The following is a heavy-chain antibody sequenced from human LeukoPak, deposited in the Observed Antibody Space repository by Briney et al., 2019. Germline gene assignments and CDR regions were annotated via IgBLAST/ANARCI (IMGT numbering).Heavy chain of an antibody. J-gene: IGHJ4*02. Sequence: ASVKVSCKASHYTFTTHGISWVRQAPAQGLEWMGWIRADNGNTDYAQKFQGRVTMTRNTSLSTAYMELSSLRSEDTAVYYCARSRRRYFDYWGQGTLVTVSS. V-gene: IGHV1-18*01. CDR3: ARSRRRYFDY. CDR2: IRADNGNT. CDR1: HYTFTTHG.